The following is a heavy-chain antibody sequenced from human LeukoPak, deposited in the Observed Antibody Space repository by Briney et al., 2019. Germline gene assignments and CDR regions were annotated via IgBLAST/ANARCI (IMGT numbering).Heavy chain of an antibody. V-gene: IGHV4-34*01. CDR1: GGSFSGYY. CDR3: ARGSSGSGSYYNPYGMDV. J-gene: IGHJ6*04. CDR2: INHSGST. D-gene: IGHD3-10*01. Sequence: SEALSLTCAVYGGSFSGYYWSWIRQPPGKGLEWVGEINHSGSTNSNPSLKSRVTISVDTSKNQFSLKLSSVTAADTAVYYCARGSSGSGSYYNPYGMDVWGKGTTVTVSS.